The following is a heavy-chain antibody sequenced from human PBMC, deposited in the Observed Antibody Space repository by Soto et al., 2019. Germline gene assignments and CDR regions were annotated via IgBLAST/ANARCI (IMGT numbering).Heavy chain of an antibody. CDR1: GFTFTSSA. D-gene: IGHD2-21*02. J-gene: IGHJ5*02. CDR3: AADSCGGDCHSPWFDP. Sequence: SVKVSCKASGFTFTSSAVQWVRQARGQRLEWIGWIVVGSGNTNYAQKFQERVTITRDMSTSTAYMELSSLRSEDTAVYFCAADSCGGDCHSPWFDPWGQGTLVTVSS. V-gene: IGHV1-58*01. CDR2: IVVGSGNT.